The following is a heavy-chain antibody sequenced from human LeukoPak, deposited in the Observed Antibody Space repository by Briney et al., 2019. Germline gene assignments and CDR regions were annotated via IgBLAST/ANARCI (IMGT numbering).Heavy chain of an antibody. D-gene: IGHD6-13*01. CDR1: GGSISSGDYY. V-gene: IGHV4-30-4*08. CDR2: IYYSGST. J-gene: IGHJ4*02. CDR3: ASERPYSSSWYVDY. Sequence: PSETLSLTCTVSGGSISSGDYYWSWIRQPPGKGLEWIGYIYYSGSTYYNPSLKSRVTISVDTSKNQFSPKLSSATAADTAVYYCASERPYSSSWYVDYWGQGTLVTVSS.